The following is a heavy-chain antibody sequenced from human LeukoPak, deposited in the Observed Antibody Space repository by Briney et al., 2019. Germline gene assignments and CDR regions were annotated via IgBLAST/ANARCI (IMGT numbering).Heavy chain of an antibody. CDR3: AKVWDTYYYDSSGSFDY. CDR2: ISSSGGST. V-gene: IGHV3-23*01. D-gene: IGHD3-22*01. Sequence: PEGSLRLSCAASGFTFSSYAMSWVRQAPGKGLEWVSAISSSGGSTYYADSVKGRFTISRDNSKNTLYLQMNSLRAEDTAVYYCAKVWDTYYYDSSGSFDYWGQGTLVTVSS. CDR1: GFTFSSYA. J-gene: IGHJ4*02.